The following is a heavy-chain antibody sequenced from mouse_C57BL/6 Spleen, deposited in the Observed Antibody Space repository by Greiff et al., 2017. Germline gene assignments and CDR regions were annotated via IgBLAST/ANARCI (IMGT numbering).Heavy chain of an antibody. V-gene: IGHV14-4*01. D-gene: IGHD1-1*01. CDR1: GFNIKDDY. Sequence: SGAELVRPGASVKLSCTASGFNIKDDYMNWVKQRPEQGLEWIGWIDPENGDTEYDSKFQGKATLTVDKSSSTAYMQLSSLTSEDSAVYFCARGNSSYWYFDVWGTGTTVTVSS. J-gene: IGHJ1*03. CDR3: ARGNSSYWYFDV. CDR2: IDPENGDT.